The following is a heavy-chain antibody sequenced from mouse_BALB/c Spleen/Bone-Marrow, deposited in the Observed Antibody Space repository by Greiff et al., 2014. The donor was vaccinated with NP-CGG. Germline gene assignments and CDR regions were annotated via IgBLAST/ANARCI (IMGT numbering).Heavy chain of an antibody. D-gene: IGHD2-3*01. CDR2: INPNNDGT. CDR3: ARAAYDPYAMDY. CDR1: GYTFTSYY. V-gene: IGHV1S81*02. J-gene: IGHJ4*01. Sequence: VQLQQSGAELVKPGASVKLSCKASGYTFTSYYMYWVKQRPGQGLEWIGEINPNNDGTNFNEKFKSKATLTVDKSSSTAYMQLSSLTSEDSAVYYCARAAYDPYAMDYWGQGTPVTVSS.